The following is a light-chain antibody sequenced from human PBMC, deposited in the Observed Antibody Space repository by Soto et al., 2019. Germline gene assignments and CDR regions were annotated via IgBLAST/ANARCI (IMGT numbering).Light chain of an antibody. J-gene: IGLJ2*01. V-gene: IGLV3-9*01. CDR3: QVWDSNTAHVL. Sequence: SYELTQPLSVSVALGQTATISCGGDNVGSKNVQWYQRKPGQAPLMVIYRDSGRPSEIPERFSGSHSGNTATLTITRAQGGDAADYYCQVWDSNTAHVLFGGGTKLTVL. CDR2: RDS. CDR1: NVGSKN.